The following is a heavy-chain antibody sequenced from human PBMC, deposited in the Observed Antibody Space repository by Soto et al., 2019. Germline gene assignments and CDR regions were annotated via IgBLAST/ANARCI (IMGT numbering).Heavy chain of an antibody. CDR2: ISGSGGST. Sequence: VGSLRLSCAASGFTFSSYAMSWVRQAPGKGLEWVSAISGSGGSTYYADSVKGRFTISRDNSKNTLYLQMNSLRAEDTAVYYCAKDPGVRNYYDSSGYFDYWGQGTLVTVSS. D-gene: IGHD3-22*01. CDR1: GFTFSSYA. CDR3: AKDPGVRNYYDSSGYFDY. V-gene: IGHV3-23*01. J-gene: IGHJ4*02.